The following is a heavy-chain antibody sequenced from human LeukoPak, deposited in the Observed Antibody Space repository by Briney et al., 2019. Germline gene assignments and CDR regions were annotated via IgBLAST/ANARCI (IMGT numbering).Heavy chain of an antibody. V-gene: IGHV4-39*01. D-gene: IGHD3-22*01. J-gene: IGHJ3*02. CDR1: GGSISSSSYY. Sequence: PSETLSLTCTVSGGSISSSSYYWGWIRQPPGKGLEWVGSIYYSGSTYYNPSLKSRVTISVDTSKNQFSLKLSSVTAADTAVYYCARQYRNIVVVPKLDAFDIWGQGTMVTVSS. CDR3: ARQYRNIVVVPKLDAFDI. CDR2: IYYSGST.